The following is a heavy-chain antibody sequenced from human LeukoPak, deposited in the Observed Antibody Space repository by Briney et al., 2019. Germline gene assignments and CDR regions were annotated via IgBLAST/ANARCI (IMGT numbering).Heavy chain of an antibody. CDR1: GFTFSSYS. J-gene: IGHJ4*02. Sequence: GGSLRLSCAASGFTFSSYSMNWVRQAPGKGLEWVSSISSSSSYIYYADSVKGRFTISRDNAKNSLYLQMNSLRAEDTAVYYCARDRGLTTAFDYWGQRTLVTVSS. D-gene: IGHD4-17*01. CDR2: ISSSSSYI. CDR3: ARDRGLTTAFDY. V-gene: IGHV3-21*01.